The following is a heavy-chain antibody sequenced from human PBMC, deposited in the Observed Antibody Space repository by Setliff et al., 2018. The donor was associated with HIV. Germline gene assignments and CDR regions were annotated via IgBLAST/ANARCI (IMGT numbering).Heavy chain of an antibody. CDR2: IYTSGST. V-gene: IGHV4-61*02. D-gene: IGHD3-10*01. CDR1: GGSISSGSYY. CDR3: ARETNASGSLTAYWYFDL. Sequence: KTSETLSLTCTVSGGSISSGSYYWSWIRQPAGKGLEWIGRIYTSGSTYYEPSLRGRVTISIDRSKHQFSLKLNSVTAADTAVYYCARETNASGSLTAYWYFDLWGRGTLVTVSS. J-gene: IGHJ2*01.